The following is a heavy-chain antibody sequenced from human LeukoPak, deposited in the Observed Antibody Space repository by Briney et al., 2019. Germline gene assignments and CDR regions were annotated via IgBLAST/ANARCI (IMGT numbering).Heavy chain of an antibody. V-gene: IGHV4-34*01. CDR1: GGSFSGYY. CDR3: ARGRRLADY. D-gene: IGHD1-14*01. CDR2: INHSGST. Sequence: SETLSLTCAVYGGSFSGYYWSWIRQPPGKGLEWIGEINHSGSTNYNPSLKSRVTTSVDTSKNQFSLKLSSVTAADTAVYYCARGRRLADYWGQGTLVTVSS. J-gene: IGHJ4*02.